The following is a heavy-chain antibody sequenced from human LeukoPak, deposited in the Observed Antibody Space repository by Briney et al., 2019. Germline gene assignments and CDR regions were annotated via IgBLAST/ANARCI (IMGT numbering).Heavy chain of an antibody. J-gene: IGHJ2*01. CDR3: AKDYGDYSPPDWYFDL. V-gene: IGHV3-23*01. CDR2: ISGSGGST. CDR1: GLTFSDAW. Sequence: PGGSLRLSCAASGLTFSDAWVTWVRQAPGKGLEWVSAISGSGGSTYYADSVKGRFTISRDNSKNTLYLQMNSLRAEDTAVYYCAKDYGDYSPPDWYFDLWGRGTLVTVSS. D-gene: IGHD4-17*01.